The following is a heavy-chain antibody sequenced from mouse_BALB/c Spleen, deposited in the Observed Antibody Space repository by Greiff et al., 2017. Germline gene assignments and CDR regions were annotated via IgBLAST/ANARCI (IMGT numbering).Heavy chain of an antibody. CDR3: ARGNFDY. CDR2: ISDGGSYT. CDR1: GFTFSDYY. Sequence: EVKLMESGGGLVKPGGSLKLSCAASGFTFSDYYMYWVRQTPEKRLEWVATISDGGSYTYYPDSVKGRFTISRDNAKNNLYLQMSSLKSEDTAMYYCARGNFDYWGQGTTLTVSS. J-gene: IGHJ2*01. V-gene: IGHV5-4*02.